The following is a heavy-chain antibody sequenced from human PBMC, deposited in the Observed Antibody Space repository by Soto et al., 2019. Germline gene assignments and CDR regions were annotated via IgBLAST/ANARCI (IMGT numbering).Heavy chain of an antibody. CDR3: AKDRDPDIVVVPAASALGY. CDR1: GFTFSSYA. D-gene: IGHD2-2*01. J-gene: IGHJ4*02. V-gene: IGHV3-23*01. CDR2: ISGSGGST. Sequence: EVQLLESGGGLVQPGGSLRLSCAASGFTFSSYAMSWVRQAPGKGLEWVSAISGSGGSTYYADSVKGRFTISRDNSKNTLYLQMNSLRAEDTAVYYCAKDRDPDIVVVPAASALGYWGQGTLVTVSS.